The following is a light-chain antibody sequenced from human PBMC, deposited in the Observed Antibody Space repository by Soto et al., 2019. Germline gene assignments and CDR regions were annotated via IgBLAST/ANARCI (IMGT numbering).Light chain of an antibody. CDR3: QQYGDSPT. V-gene: IGKV3-20*01. J-gene: IGKJ1*01. CDR1: QSISSNY. CDR2: DAS. Sequence: EIVFTQSPGTLSLSPGERATLSCRASQSISSNYVAWYQQKPGRAPRLLIYDASSRATGIPNRFSGSGSGTDFTLTISRLEPEDFAVFYCQQYGDSPTFGQGTKVDI.